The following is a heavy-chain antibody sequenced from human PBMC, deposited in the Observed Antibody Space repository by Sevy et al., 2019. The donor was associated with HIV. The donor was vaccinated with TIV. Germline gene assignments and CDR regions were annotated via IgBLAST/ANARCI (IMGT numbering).Heavy chain of an antibody. CDR3: ARQRWLSPLLDY. J-gene: IGHJ4*02. D-gene: IGHD5-12*01. Sequence: ASVKVSCKASGGTFSSYAISWVRQAPGQGLEWMGRIIPILGIANYAQKFQGRVTITADKSTSTACMELSSLRSEDTAVYYCARQRWLSPLLDYWGQGTLVTVSS. CDR2: IIPILGIA. CDR1: GGTFSSYA. V-gene: IGHV1-69*04.